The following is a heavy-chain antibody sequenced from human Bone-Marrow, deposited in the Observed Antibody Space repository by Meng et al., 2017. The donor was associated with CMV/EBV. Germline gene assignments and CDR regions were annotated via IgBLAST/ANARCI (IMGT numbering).Heavy chain of an antibody. Sequence: GSLRLSCAMYDGSFSGYYWTWIRQPPGKGLEWIGEINHGGSTNYNPSLKSRVTISVDTSKNQFSLKLSSVIAADTAVYYCARGYLMDPAMGPHFDYWGQGTRVTGSS. CDR1: DGSFSGYY. CDR3: ARGYLMDPAMGPHFDY. D-gene: IGHD5-18*01. CDR2: INHGGST. J-gene: IGHJ4*02. V-gene: IGHV4-34*01.